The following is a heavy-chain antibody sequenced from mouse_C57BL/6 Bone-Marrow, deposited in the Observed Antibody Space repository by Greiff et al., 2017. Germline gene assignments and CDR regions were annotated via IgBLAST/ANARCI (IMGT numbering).Heavy chain of an antibody. CDR2: IWSGGST. D-gene: IGHD2-4*01. CDR3: ARNRRFYYDYGYYAMDY. J-gene: IGHJ4*01. Sequence: QVQLKESGPGLVQPSQSLSITCTVSGFSLTSYGVHWVRQSPGKGLEWLGVIWSGGSTDYNAAFISRLSISKDNSKSQVFFKMNSLQADDTSIYYCARNRRFYYDYGYYAMDYWGQGTSVTVSS. CDR1: GFSLTSYG. V-gene: IGHV2-2*01.